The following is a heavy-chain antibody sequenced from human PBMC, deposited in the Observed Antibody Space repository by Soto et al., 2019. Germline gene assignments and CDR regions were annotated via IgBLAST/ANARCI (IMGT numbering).Heavy chain of an antibody. CDR2: IWLSGST. CDR3: ARGGDYFDY. Sequence: QLQLQESGSGLVKPSQTLSLTCGVSGGSVSGGGYSWSWIRQPPGKGLEWIGYIWLSGSTYYNPSPKSRVTISIDRSKNQFSLRLSSVTAADTAVYYCARGGDYFDYWGQGTLVTVSS. V-gene: IGHV4-30-2*01. CDR1: GGSVSGGGYS. J-gene: IGHJ4*02.